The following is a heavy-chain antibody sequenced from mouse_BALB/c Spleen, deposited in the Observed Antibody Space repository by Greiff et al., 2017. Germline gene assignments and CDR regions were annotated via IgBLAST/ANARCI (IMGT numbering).Heavy chain of an antibody. V-gene: IGHV5-6-5*01. Sequence: EVKLMESGGGLVKPGGSLKLSCAASGFTFSSYAMSWVRQTPEKRLEWVASISSGGSTYYPDSVKGRFTISRDNARNILYLQMSSLRSEDTAMYYCARGELMDYWGQGTSVTVSS. CDR1: GFTFSSYA. CDR3: ARGELMDY. CDR2: ISSGGST. J-gene: IGHJ4*01.